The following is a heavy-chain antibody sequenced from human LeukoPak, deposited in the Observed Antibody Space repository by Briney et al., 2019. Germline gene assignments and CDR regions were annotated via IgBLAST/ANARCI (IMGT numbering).Heavy chain of an antibody. CDR1: GFTFSSYA. CDR3: AKVSRVATIGDY. J-gene: IGHJ4*02. Sequence: GGSLRLSRAASGFTFSSYAMSWVRQAPGKGLEWVSAISGSGGSTYYADSVKGRFTISRDNSKNTLYLQMNSLRAEDTAVYYCAKVSRVATIGDYWGQGTLVTVSS. D-gene: IGHD5-12*01. V-gene: IGHV3-23*01. CDR2: ISGSGGST.